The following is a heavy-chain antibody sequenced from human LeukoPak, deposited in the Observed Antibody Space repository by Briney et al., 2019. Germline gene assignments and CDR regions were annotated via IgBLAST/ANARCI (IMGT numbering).Heavy chain of an antibody. CDR1: GYTFTSYG. Sequence: RASVKVSCKASGYTFTSYGISWVRQAPGQGLEWMGWISAYNGNTNYAQKLQGRVTMTTDTSTSTAYMELRSLRSDDTAVYYCARANSYDFWSGYYLPYYMDVWGKGTTVTVSS. CDR3: ARANSYDFWSGYYLPYYMDV. J-gene: IGHJ6*03. V-gene: IGHV1-18*01. CDR2: ISAYNGNT. D-gene: IGHD3-3*01.